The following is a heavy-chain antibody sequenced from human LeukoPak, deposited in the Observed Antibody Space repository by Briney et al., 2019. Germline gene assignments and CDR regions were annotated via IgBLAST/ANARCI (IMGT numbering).Heavy chain of an antibody. V-gene: IGHV3-30*03. CDR3: ASPGGYDFWSGPFDY. CDR2: VSYDGSKT. D-gene: IGHD3-3*01. Sequence: GGSLRLSCAASAFTFSSFGMHWVRQAPGKGLEWVAVVSYDGSKTYYADSVKGRFTISRDNSKNTLYPQMNSLRAEDTAVCYCASPGGYDFWSGPFDYWGQGTLVTVSS. J-gene: IGHJ4*02. CDR1: AFTFSSFG.